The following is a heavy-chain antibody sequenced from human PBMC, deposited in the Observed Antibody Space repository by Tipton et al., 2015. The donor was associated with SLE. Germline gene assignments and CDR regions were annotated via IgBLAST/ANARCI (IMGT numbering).Heavy chain of an antibody. CDR2: ITFSWGT. D-gene: IGHD3-9*01. V-gene: IGHV4-39*01. Sequence: TLSLTCTVSGATLRSDTDYWGWIRQPPGKGLEWIGGITFSWGTSYTPSYTPSLRSRVTISADTSKNQFSLKLSAVTASDTAVYFCAGHDYDIDYFQFWGQGTLVTVSS. CDR3: AGHDYDIDYFQF. J-gene: IGHJ4*02. CDR1: GATLRSDTDY.